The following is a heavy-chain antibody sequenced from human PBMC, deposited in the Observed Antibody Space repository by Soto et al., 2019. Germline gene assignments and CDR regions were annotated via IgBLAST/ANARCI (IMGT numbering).Heavy chain of an antibody. D-gene: IGHD3-22*01. V-gene: IGHV4-59*01. CDR1: GGSISSYY. Sequence: SETLSLTCTVSGGSISSYYWSWIRQPPGKGLEWIGYIYYSGSTNYNPSLKSRVTISVDTSKNQFSLKLSSVTAADTAVYYCARSTYYYDSSGYDLIDYWGPGTLVTVSS. J-gene: IGHJ4*02. CDR2: IYYSGST. CDR3: ARSTYYYDSSGYDLIDY.